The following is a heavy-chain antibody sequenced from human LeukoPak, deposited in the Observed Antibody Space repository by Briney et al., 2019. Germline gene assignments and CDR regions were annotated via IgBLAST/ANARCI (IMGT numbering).Heavy chain of an antibody. Sequence: GGSLRLSCAASGFTYSSYSMNWVRQARGKALVWVSYIRCSGSTIYYADSVKRRFTISRDNAKNSLYLQMNSLSAEDTAVYYCASLQLWFRSYLHPLPRGQGTLVTVSS. CDR2: IRCSGSTI. J-gene: IGHJ5*02. D-gene: IGHD5-18*01. V-gene: IGHV3-48*04. CDR3: ASLQLWFRSYLHPLP. CDR1: GFTYSSYS.